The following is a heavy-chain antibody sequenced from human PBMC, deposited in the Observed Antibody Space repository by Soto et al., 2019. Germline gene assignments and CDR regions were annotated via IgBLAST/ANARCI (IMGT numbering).Heavy chain of an antibody. CDR2: INAGNDNT. J-gene: IGHJ4*02. V-gene: IGHV1-3*05. CDR1: GYTFTSYA. Sequence: QVQLVQSGAEEKKPGASVKVSCKASGYTFTSYAMHWERQAPGQRLEWMGWINAGNDNTKYSQKFQGRVTITRDTSASTAYMELSSLRSEDTAVYYCARSEYTSGWTGYWGQGTLVTVSS. CDR3: ARSEYTSGWTGY. D-gene: IGHD6-19*01.